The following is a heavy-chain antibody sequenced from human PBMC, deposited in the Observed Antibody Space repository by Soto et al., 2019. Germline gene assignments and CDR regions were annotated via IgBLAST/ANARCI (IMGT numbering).Heavy chain of an antibody. CDR2: VYYRGST. CDR1: GDSISSCGYY. CDR3: ARGRGRAGSY. V-gene: IGHV4-30-4*01. J-gene: IGHJ4*02. D-gene: IGHD3-10*01. Sequence: PSETLSLSCTVSGDSISSCGYYWSWIRQPPGKGLEWIGYVYYRGSTNYNPSLKSRVTISVDTSKNQFSLNLSSVTAADTAVYFCARGRGRAGSYWGQGTLVTVSS.